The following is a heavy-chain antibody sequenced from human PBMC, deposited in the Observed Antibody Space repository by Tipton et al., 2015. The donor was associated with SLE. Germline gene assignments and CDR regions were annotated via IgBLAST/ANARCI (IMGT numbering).Heavy chain of an antibody. D-gene: IGHD3-22*01. CDR3: ARDYYDSRGYTLFDY. J-gene: IGHJ4*02. V-gene: IGHV4-39*07. Sequence: TLSLTCTVSGGSIRSYYWGWIRQPPGKGLEWIGTIYYSGSTYFNPSLKSRVTISVDTSKNQFSLRLSSVTAADTAVYYCARDYYDSRGYTLFDYWGQGALVTVSS. CDR1: GGSIRSYY. CDR2: IYYSGST.